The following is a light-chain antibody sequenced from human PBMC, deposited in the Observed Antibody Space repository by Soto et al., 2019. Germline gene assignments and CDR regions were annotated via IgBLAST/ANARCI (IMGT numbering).Light chain of an antibody. CDR2: AAS. J-gene: IGKJ5*01. CDR1: QDINTY. V-gene: IGKV1-9*01. CDR3: QQRKSYPIT. Sequence: DIQLTQSPSFLSAPVGDRVTITCRASQDINTYLAWYQQKPGKAPKLLIFAASTLQNGVPSRFSGSGSGTEFTVTITSLQHEDFATYYCQQRKSYPITFGQGTRLEIK.